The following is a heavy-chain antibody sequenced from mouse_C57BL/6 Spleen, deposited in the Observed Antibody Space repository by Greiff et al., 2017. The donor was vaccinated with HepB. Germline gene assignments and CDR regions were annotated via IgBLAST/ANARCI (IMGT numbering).Heavy chain of an antibody. CDR1: GYAFSSSW. CDR3: ARSNYDYGANLDY. Sequence: QVQLQQSGPELVKPGASVKISCKASGYAFSSSWMNWVKQRPGKGLEWIGRIYPGDGDTNYNGKFKGKATLTADKSSSTAYMQLSSLTSEDSAVYFCARSNYDYGANLDYWGQGTTLTVSS. CDR2: IYPGDGDT. V-gene: IGHV1-82*01. D-gene: IGHD2-4*01. J-gene: IGHJ2*01.